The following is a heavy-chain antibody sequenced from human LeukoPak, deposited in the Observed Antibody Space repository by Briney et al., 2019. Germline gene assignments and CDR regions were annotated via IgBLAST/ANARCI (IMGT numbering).Heavy chain of an antibody. CDR3: ARHAGYGDYNSFDY. Sequence: SETLSLTCAVSGHSISSGYYWSWIRQPPGKGLEWIGVIYHTGSTYYNPSLKTRVTISIDTSKNQFSLRLNSVTAADTAVYYCARHAGYGDYNSFDYWGQGTLVTVSS. J-gene: IGHJ4*02. CDR2: IYHTGST. D-gene: IGHD4-17*01. V-gene: IGHV4-38-2*01. CDR1: GHSISSGYY.